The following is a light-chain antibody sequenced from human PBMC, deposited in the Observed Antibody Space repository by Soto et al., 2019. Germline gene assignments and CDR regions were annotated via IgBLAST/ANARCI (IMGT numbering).Light chain of an antibody. CDR1: HSVTTH. J-gene: IGKJ5*01. CDR3: QQRSDSST. V-gene: IGKV3-11*01. Sequence: EIMMKQSPATLSVTPGARATLSCWASHSVTTHLAWFHQRPGQTPSLLIYDASTRAPGIPARFSGRGSGAVFTLTISSLEPDYFAVYCCQQRSDSSTFGQGTRLENK. CDR2: DAS.